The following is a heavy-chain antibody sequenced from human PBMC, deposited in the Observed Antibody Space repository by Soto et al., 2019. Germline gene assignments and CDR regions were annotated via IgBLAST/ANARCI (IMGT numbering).Heavy chain of an antibody. CDR1: GYTFTTYY. D-gene: IGHD3-10*01. J-gene: IGHJ4*02. Sequence: ASLKVSCKASGYTFTTYYMHWVRQAPGQGLEWMGIINPSGSTSYAQKFQGRVTMTRDTSTSTVYMELSSLRSEDTAVYYCARDMGFGLSDYWGQGILVTVSS. CDR2: INPSGST. CDR3: ARDMGFGLSDY. V-gene: IGHV1-46*01.